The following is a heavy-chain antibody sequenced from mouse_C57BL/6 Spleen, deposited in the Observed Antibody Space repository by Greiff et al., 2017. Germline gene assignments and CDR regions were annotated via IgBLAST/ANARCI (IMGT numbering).Heavy chain of an antibody. CDR3: ARNYGNYVGYAMDY. CDR1: GFTFTDYY. CDR2: IRNKANGYTT. V-gene: IGHV7-3*01. Sequence: EVHLVESGGGLVQPGGSLSLSCAASGFTFTDYYMSWVRQPPGKALEWLGFIRNKANGYTTEYSASVKGRFTISRDNSQSILYLQMNALRAEDSATYYCARNYGNYVGYAMDYWGQGTSVTVSS. D-gene: IGHD2-1*01. J-gene: IGHJ4*01.